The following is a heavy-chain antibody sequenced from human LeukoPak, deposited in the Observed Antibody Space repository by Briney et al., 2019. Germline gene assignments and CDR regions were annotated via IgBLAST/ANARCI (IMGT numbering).Heavy chain of an antibody. CDR2: ISSSGSTI. J-gene: IGHJ4*02. Sequence: GGSLRLSCAASGFTFSSYEMNWVRQAPGKGLEWVCYISSSGSTIYYADSVKGRFTISRNNAKNSLYLQMNSLRAEDTAVYYCARDHRGSGWKGATGQRFDYWGQGTLVTVSS. V-gene: IGHV3-48*03. CDR3: ARDHRGSGWKGATGQRFDY. D-gene: IGHD6-19*01. CDR1: GFTFSSYE.